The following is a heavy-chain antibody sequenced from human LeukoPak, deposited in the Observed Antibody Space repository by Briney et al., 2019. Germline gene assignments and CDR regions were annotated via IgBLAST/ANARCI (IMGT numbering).Heavy chain of an antibody. V-gene: IGHV1-18*01. D-gene: IGHD5-12*01. J-gene: IGHJ4*02. CDR1: GYTFSSYG. CDR2: ISGYNGNT. Sequence: ASVKVSCKASGYTFSSYGIAWVRQAPGQGLEWMGWISGYNGNTNYAQKLQGRVSMTTDTSTTTAYMELRSLTSDDTALYYCARSSLGTITAGPFDYWGQGTLATVSS. CDR3: ARSSLGTITAGPFDY.